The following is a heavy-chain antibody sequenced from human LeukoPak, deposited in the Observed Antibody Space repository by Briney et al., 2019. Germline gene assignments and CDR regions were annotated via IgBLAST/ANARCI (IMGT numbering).Heavy chain of an antibody. Sequence: KASETLSLTCTVSGGSISSYYWSWIRQPAGKGLEWIGRIYTSGSTNYNPSLKSRVTMSVDTSKNQFSLKLSSVTAADTAVYYCARDFLDYYGSGSYYYYYYGMGVWGQGTTVTVSS. V-gene: IGHV4-4*07. CDR2: IYTSGST. CDR3: ARDFLDYYGSGSYYYYYYGMGV. CDR1: GGSISSYY. J-gene: IGHJ6*02. D-gene: IGHD3-10*01.